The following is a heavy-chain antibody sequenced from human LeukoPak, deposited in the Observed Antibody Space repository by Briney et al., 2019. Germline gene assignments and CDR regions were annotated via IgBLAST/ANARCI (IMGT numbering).Heavy chain of an antibody. J-gene: IGHJ4*02. CDR1: GGSISSGSYY. D-gene: IGHD2-2*01. CDR3: ARHSQYQLLYFDC. V-gene: IGHV4-61*02. Sequence: PSETLSLTCTVSGGSISSGSYYWSWIRQPAGKGLEWIGRIYTSGNTNYNPSLKSRVTISVDTSKNQFSLKLSSVTAADTAVYYCARHSQYQLLYFDCWGQGTLVTVSS. CDR2: IYTSGNT.